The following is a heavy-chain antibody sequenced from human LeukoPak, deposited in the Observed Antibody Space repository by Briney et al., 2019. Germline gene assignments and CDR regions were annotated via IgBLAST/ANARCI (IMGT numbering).Heavy chain of an antibody. D-gene: IGHD3-3*01. CDR1: GGSISSYY. J-gene: IGHJ4*02. CDR2: IYISGST. CDR3: ARVISDFWSGSTHYFDY. Sequence: KPSETLSLTCTVYGGSISSYYWSWIRQPAGKGLEWIGRIYISGSTNYNPSLKSRVTMSVDTSKNQFSLKLSSVTAADTAVYYYARVISDFWSGSTHYFDYWGQGTLITVSS. V-gene: IGHV4-4*07.